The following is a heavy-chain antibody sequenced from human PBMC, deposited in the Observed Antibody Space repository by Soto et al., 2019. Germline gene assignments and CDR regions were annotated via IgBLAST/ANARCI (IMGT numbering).Heavy chain of an antibody. J-gene: IGHJ3*02. CDR3: ARDRCSGGSCYRTYAFDM. Sequence: EAQLVESGGGLVKPGGSLRVSCAASGFNFSTYTMNWVRQAPGKGLEWVSSISGNNVYLYYADSVKGRFSISRDNAKNSLTLQMNSMRAEDTAIYYCARDRCSGGSCYRTYAFDMLGQGTLVTVSS. CDR1: GFNFSTYT. D-gene: IGHD2-15*01. V-gene: IGHV3-21*01. CDR2: ISGNNVYL.